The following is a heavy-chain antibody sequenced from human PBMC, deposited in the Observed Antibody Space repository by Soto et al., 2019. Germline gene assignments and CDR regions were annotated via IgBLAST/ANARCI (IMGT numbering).Heavy chain of an antibody. J-gene: IGHJ4*02. Sequence: GGSLRLSCAASGFTFSSYGMHWVRQAPGKGLEWVAVIWYDGSNKYYADSVKGRFTISRDNSKNTLYLQMNSLRAEDTAVYYCARDSGAMVRPKYYFDYWGQGTLVTVSS. CDR1: GFTFSSYG. D-gene: IGHD3-10*01. V-gene: IGHV3-33*01. CDR2: IWYDGSNK. CDR3: ARDSGAMVRPKYYFDY.